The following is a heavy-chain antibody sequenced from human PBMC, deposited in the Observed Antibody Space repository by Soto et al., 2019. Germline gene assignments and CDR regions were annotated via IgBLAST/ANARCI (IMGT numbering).Heavy chain of an antibody. CDR3: ARSPLVGELGHNLYYFDY. Sequence: SETLSLTCTVSGGSISSGGYYWSWIRQHPGKGLEWIGYIYYSGSTYYNPSLKSRVTISVDTSKNQFSLKLSSVTAADTAVYNCARSPLVGELGHNLYYFDYWGQGTLVTVSS. CDR1: GGSISSGGYY. CDR2: IYYSGST. J-gene: IGHJ4*02. V-gene: IGHV4-31*03. D-gene: IGHD3-10*01.